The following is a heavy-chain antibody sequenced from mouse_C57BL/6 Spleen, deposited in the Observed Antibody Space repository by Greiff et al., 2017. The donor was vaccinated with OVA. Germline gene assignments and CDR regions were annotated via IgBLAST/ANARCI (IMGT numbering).Heavy chain of an antibody. Sequence: VQLQQSGAELVRPGSSVKMSCKTSGYTFTSYGINWVKQRPGQGLEWIGYLYIGHGYTAYNEKFKGKATMTSDKSSSTAYMQHSSLTSEDSAIYFCAIEAGPSVYFDVWGTGATVTVSS. CDR3: AIEAGPSVYFDV. J-gene: IGHJ1*03. V-gene: IGHV1-58*01. CDR2: LYIGHGYT. D-gene: IGHD4-1*01. CDR1: GYTFTSYG.